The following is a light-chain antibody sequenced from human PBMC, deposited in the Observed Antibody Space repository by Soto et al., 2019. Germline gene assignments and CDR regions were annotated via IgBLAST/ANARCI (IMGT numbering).Light chain of an antibody. CDR2: DAS. CDR1: QSVSTY. J-gene: IGKJ3*01. V-gene: IGKV3-11*01. Sequence: EIVLTQSPATLSLSPGERATLSCRASQSVSTYLAWYQQKPGQAPRLLIYDASNRATGVPARFSGSGSGTDFTRTISSLEPEDFAVYYCQQRGDLEGFTFGPGTKVDIK. CDR3: QQRGDLEGFT.